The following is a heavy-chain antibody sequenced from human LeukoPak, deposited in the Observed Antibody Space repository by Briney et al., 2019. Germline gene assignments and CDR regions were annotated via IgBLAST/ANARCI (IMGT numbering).Heavy chain of an antibody. V-gene: IGHV3-30-3*01. CDR2: ISYDGSNK. D-gene: IGHD3-10*01. CDR1: GFIFSQYS. Sequence: GGSLRLSCAASGFIFSQYSMNWVRQAPGKGLEWVAVISYDGSNKYYADSVKGRFTISRDNSKNTLYLQMNSLRAEDTAVYYCARVRISRFGELSYYYYGMDVWGQGTTVTVSS. CDR3: ARVRISRFGELSYYYYGMDV. J-gene: IGHJ6*02.